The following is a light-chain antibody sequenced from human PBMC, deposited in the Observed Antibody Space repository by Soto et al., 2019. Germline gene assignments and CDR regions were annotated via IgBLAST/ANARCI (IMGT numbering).Light chain of an antibody. J-gene: IGKJ1*01. V-gene: IGKV1-5*01. CDR3: QHYDTYSWT. CDR1: QSISTW. CDR2: DAS. Sequence: DIQMTQSPSTLSTSVGDRVTITCRASQSISTWLAWYQHKPGKAPKLLIYDASSLESGVTSRFSDSGSGTELTLTISSLQPDDCATYYCQHYDTYSWTFGQGNTVELK.